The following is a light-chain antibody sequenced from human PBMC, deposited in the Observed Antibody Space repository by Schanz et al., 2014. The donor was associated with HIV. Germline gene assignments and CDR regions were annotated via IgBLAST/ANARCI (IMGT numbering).Light chain of an antibody. J-gene: IGLJ2*01. Sequence: QSVLTQPPSVSGAPGQRVTISCTGSSSNIGAGYDVHWYQHLPGTAPKLLIYGNTNRPSGVPDRFSGSKSGNTASLTVSGLQDEDEADYYCSSYAGSNSLVVFGGGAKLTVL. CDR3: SSYAGSNSLVV. V-gene: IGLV1-40*01. CDR1: SSNIGAGYD. CDR2: GNT.